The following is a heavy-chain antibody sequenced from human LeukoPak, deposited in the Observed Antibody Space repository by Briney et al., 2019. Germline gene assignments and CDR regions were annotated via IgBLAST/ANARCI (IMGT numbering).Heavy chain of an antibody. Sequence: ASVKVSCKASGYTFTGYYMHWVRQAPGQGLEWMGWINPNSGGTNYAQKFQGRVTMTRDTSTSTVYMELSRLRSDDTAVYYCARSESTGDGDYWGQGTLVTVSS. CDR3: ARSESTGDGDY. CDR1: GYTFTGYY. CDR2: INPNSGGT. D-gene: IGHD7-27*01. J-gene: IGHJ4*02. V-gene: IGHV1-2*02.